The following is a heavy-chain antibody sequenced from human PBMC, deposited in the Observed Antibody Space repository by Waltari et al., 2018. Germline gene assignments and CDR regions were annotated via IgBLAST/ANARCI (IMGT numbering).Heavy chain of an antibody. Sequence: QVQLVESGGGVVQPGRSLRLSCDASGFTFSRYAMHWVRQAPGKGLEWVAVISYDGSNKYYADSVKGRFTISRDNSKNTLYLQMNSLRAEDTAVYYCAFGGRDFDPWGQGTLVTVSS. V-gene: IGHV3-30-3*01. CDR2: ISYDGSNK. CDR1: GFTFSRYA. CDR3: AFGGRDFDP. J-gene: IGHJ5*02. D-gene: IGHD2-15*01.